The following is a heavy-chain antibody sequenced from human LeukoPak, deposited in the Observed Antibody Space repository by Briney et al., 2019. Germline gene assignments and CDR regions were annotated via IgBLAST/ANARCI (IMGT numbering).Heavy chain of an antibody. D-gene: IGHD3-9*01. CDR1: GGSISSGGYY. CDR3: ARGGYDILTGYEGRSNWFDP. V-gene: IGHV4-30-2*01. Sequence: SETLSLTCTVSGGSISSGGYYWSWIRQPPGKGLEWIGYIYHSGNTYYNPSLESRVTISVDRSKNQLSLKLSSVTAADTAIYYCARGGYDILTGYEGRSNWFDPWGQGTLVTVSS. CDR2: IYHSGNT. J-gene: IGHJ5*02.